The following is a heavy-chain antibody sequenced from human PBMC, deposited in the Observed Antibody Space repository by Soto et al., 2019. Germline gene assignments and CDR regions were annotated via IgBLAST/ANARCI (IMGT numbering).Heavy chain of an antibody. CDR2: INHSGST. D-gene: IGHD3-10*01. J-gene: IGHJ5*02. Sequence: SETLSLTCAVYGGSFSGYYWSWIRQPPGKGLEWIGEINHSGSTNHNPSLKSRVTISVDTSKNQFSLKLSSVTAADTAVYYCARDHFSGSYWNWFDPWGQGTLVTVSS. V-gene: IGHV4-34*01. CDR1: GGSFSGYY. CDR3: ARDHFSGSYWNWFDP.